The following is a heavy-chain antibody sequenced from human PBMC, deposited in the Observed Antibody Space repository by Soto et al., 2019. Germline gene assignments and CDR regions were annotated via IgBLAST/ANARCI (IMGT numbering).Heavy chain of an antibody. D-gene: IGHD6-19*01. CDR3: ARGSPYSSGWPFDY. J-gene: IGHJ4*02. CDR2: IYTSGST. Sequence: SLTCTVSAGSISSYYWSGIGQPAGKRLEWSGRIYTSGSTNYTPSLMSRVTMSVDTSKNQFSLKLSFVTAAATAVYYCARGSPYSSGWPFDYCRQGPLVTVSS. CDR1: AGSISSYY. V-gene: IGHV4-4*07.